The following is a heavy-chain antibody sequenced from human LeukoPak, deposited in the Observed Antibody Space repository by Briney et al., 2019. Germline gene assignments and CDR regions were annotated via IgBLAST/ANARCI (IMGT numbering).Heavy chain of an antibody. CDR2: IYYSGST. CDR1: GGSISSYY. D-gene: IGHD3-3*01. Sequence: SETLSLTCTVSGGSISSYYWSWIRQPPGKGLEWIGYIYYSGSTNYNPSFKSRVTISVDTSKNQFSLKLSSVTAADTAVYYCARCVEWLTTDYWGQRTLVTVSS. CDR3: ARCVEWLTTDY. J-gene: IGHJ4*02. V-gene: IGHV4-59*01.